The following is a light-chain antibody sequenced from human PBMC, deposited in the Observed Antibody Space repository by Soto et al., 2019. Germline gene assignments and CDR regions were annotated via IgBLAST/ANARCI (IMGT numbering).Light chain of an antibody. J-gene: IGLJ1*01. CDR2: EVT. CDR1: NSDIGGYDF. CDR3: SSYSTSDNLHYV. Sequence: QSVLTQPASVSGSPGQSITISCTGTNSDIGGYDFVSWYQQHPHKAPKLMIFEVTKRPLGVSTRFSASKSGNTASLTISGLQSEDEADYYCSSYSTSDNLHYVFGTGTKVTVL. V-gene: IGLV2-14*01.